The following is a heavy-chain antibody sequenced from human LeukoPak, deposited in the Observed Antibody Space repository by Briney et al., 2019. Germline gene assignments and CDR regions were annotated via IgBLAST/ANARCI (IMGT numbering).Heavy chain of an antibody. Sequence: SETLSLTCAVYGGSFSGYYWSWIRQPPGKGLEWIGEINHSGSTNYNPSLKSRVTTSVDTSKNQFSLKLSSVTAADTAVYYCAGSSSTSRDGLGYWGQGTLVTVSS. CDR2: INHSGST. CDR1: GGSFSGYY. D-gene: IGHD2-2*01. V-gene: IGHV4-34*01. J-gene: IGHJ4*02. CDR3: AGSSSTSRDGLGY.